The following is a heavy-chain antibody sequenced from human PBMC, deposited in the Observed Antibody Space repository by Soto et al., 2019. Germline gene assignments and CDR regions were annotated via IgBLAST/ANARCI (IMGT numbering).Heavy chain of an antibody. CDR2: IWYDGSNK. CDR3: ARDAGSWYYFDY. V-gene: IGHV3-33*01. Sequence: GGSLRLSCAASGFTFSSYGMRWVRQAPGKGLEWVAVIWYDGSNKYYADSVKGRFTISRDNSKNTLYLQMNSLRAEDTAVYYCARDAGSWYYFDYWVQGTLVTVSS. J-gene: IGHJ4*02. D-gene: IGHD6-13*01. CDR1: GFTFSSYG.